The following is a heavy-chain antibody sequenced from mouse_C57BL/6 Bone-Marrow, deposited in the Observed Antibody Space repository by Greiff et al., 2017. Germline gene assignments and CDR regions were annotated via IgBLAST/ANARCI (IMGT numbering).Heavy chain of an antibody. Sequence: EVQLVESGGGLVQPGGSLCLSCAASGFTFTDYYMSWVRQPPGKALEWLGFIRNKANGYTTEYSASVKGRFTISRDNSQSILYLQMNALRAEDSATYYCSLGPHFDYWGQGTTLTVSS. CDR3: SLGPHFDY. D-gene: IGHD4-1*01. CDR1: GFTFTDYY. CDR2: IRNKANGYTT. V-gene: IGHV7-3*01. J-gene: IGHJ2*01.